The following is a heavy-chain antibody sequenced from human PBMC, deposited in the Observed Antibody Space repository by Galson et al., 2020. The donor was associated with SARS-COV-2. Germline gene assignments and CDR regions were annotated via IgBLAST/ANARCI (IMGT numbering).Heavy chain of an antibody. J-gene: IGHJ6*03. Sequence: SETLSLTCTVSGGSISSGGYYWSWIRQHPGKGLEWIGYIYYSGSTYYNPSLKSRVTISVDTSKNQFSLELSSVTAADTAVYYCAGSDSTTVNYGDYELYYYYYYYMDVWGKGTTVTVSS. CDR1: GGSISSGGYY. V-gene: IGHV4-31*03. CDR2: IYYSGST. D-gene: IGHD4-17*01. CDR3: AGSDSTTVNYGDYELYYYYYYYMDV.